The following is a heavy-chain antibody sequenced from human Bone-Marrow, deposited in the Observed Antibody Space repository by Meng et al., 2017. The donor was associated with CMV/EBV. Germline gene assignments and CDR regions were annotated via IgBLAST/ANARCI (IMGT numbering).Heavy chain of an antibody. CDR3: ARSWYSSSLYGMDV. D-gene: IGHD6-6*01. V-gene: IGHV2-70D*14. J-gene: IGHJ6*02. CDR2: IDWDDDK. Sequence: SGPTLVKPTQTLTLTCTFSGFSLSTSGVGVGWIRQPPGKALEWLARIDWDDDKFYSTSLKTRLTISKDTSKNQVVLTMTNMDPVDTATYYCARSWYSSSLYGMDVWGQGTTVTVSS. CDR1: GFSLSTSGVG.